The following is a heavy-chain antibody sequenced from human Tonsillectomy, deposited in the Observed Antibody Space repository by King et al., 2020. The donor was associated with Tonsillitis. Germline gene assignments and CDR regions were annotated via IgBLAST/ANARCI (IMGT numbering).Heavy chain of an antibody. CDR1: GFIFDYYT. CDR3: AKDFRSGYFDY. Sequence: VQLVESGGVVVQPGGSLRLSCAAFGFIFDYYTMHWVRQAPGKGLEWVSLISWDGGSRYYADSVKGRFTISRDNSKNSLYLQMNSLRTEDTALYYCAKDFRSGYFDYWGQGTLVTVSS. J-gene: IGHJ4*02. V-gene: IGHV3-43*01. D-gene: IGHD3-10*01. CDR2: ISWDGGSR.